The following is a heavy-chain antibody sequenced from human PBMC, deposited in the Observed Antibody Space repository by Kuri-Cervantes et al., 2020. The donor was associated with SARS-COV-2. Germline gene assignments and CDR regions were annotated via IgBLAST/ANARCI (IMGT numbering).Heavy chain of an antibody. Sequence: GGSLRLSCAASGFTFSGHWIHWVRQAPGKGLVWVSVIYSGGSTYYADSVKGRLTISRDNSKNTLYLQMNSLRAEDTAVYYCARDSYDSSGYYSALFDYWGQGTLVTVSS. CDR1: GFTFSGHW. CDR2: IYSGGST. CDR3: ARDSYDSSGYYSALFDY. J-gene: IGHJ4*02. V-gene: IGHV3-53*01. D-gene: IGHD3-22*01.